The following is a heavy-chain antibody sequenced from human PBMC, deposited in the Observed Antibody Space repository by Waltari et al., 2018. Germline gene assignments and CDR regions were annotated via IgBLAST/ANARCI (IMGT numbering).Heavy chain of an antibody. J-gene: IGHJ4*02. CDR2: ISWNSGSI. V-gene: IGHV3-9*01. D-gene: IGHD3-10*01. CDR1: GFTFDDYA. Sequence: EVQLVESGGGLVQPGRSLRLSCAASGFTFDDYAMPWVRQAPGKGLEWVSGISWNSGSIGYADSVKGRFTISRDNAKNSLYLQMNSLRAEDTAWYYCAKDQGVYGSGPDYWGQGTLVTVSS. CDR3: AKDQGVYGSGPDY.